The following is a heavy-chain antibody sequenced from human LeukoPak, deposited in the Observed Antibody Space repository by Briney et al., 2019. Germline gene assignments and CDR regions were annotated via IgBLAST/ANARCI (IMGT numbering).Heavy chain of an antibody. V-gene: IGHV4-59*08. Sequence: PSETLSLTCTVSGGSISSYYWSWIRQPPGKGLEWIGYIYYSGSTNYNPSLKSRVTISVDTSKNQFSLKLSSVTAADTAVYYCARSFAQIRRGYDSSGYYPGDWGQGTLVTVSS. D-gene: IGHD3-22*01. J-gene: IGHJ4*02. CDR3: ARSFAQIRRGYDSSGYYPGD. CDR2: IYYSGST. CDR1: GGSISSYY.